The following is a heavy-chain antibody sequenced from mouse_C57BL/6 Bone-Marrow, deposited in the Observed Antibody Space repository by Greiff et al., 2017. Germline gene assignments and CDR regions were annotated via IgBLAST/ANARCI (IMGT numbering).Heavy chain of an antibody. D-gene: IGHD2-3*01. CDR1: GFTFTDYY. V-gene: IGHV7-3*01. Sequence: EVHLVESGGGLVQPGGSLSLSCAASGFTFTDYYMSWVRQPPGKALEWLGFIRNKANGSTTEYSASVKGRFTISRANSQSILYIQMNALRAEYSAAYDCAREGGWLLPFCDDGGQGTTLTVSS. J-gene: IGHJ2*01. CDR3: AREGGWLLPFCDD. CDR2: IRNKANGSTT.